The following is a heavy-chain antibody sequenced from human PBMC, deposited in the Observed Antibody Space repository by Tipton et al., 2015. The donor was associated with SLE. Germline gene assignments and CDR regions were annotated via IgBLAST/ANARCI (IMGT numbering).Heavy chain of an antibody. V-gene: IGHV4-39*01. J-gene: IGHJ1*01. D-gene: IGHD2-2*01. CDR2: IYYSGST. Sequence: GLVKPSETLSLTCTVSGGSISSSSYYWGWIRQPPGKGLEWIGSIYYSGSTYYNPSLKSRVTISVDTSKNQFSLKLSSVTAADTAVYYCARQSGYCSSTSCGYFQDWGQGTLVSVSS. CDR3: ARQSGYCSSTSCGYFQD. CDR1: GGSISSSSYY.